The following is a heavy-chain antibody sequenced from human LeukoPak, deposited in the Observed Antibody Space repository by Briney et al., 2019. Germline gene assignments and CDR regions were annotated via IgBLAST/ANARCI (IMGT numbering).Heavy chain of an antibody. CDR2: IWYDGSNK. J-gene: IGHJ6*02. Sequence: PGRSLRLSCAASGFTFSSYGMHWVRQAPGKGLKWVAVIWYDGSNKYYADSVKGRFTISRDNSKNTLYLQMNSLRAEDTAVYYCARDDYGFYYYGMDVWGQGTTVTVSS. V-gene: IGHV3-33*01. CDR3: ARDDYGFYYYGMDV. D-gene: IGHD4-17*01. CDR1: GFTFSSYG.